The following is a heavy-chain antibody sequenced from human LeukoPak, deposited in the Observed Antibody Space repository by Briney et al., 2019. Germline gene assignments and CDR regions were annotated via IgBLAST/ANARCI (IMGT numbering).Heavy chain of an antibody. Sequence: GASVKVSCKASGGTFSSYAISWVRQAPGQGLEWMGRIIPILGIANYAQKFQGRVTITADKSTSTAYMELSSLRSEDTAVYYCVRDDSGHYYFDYWGQGTLVTVSS. CDR3: VRDDSGHYYFDY. J-gene: IGHJ4*02. CDR1: GGTFSSYA. D-gene: IGHD1-26*01. V-gene: IGHV1-69*04. CDR2: IIPILGIA.